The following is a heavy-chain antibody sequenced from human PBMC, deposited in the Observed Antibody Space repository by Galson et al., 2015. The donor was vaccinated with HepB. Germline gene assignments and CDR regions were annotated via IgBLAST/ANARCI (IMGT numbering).Heavy chain of an antibody. Sequence: TLSLTCTVSGGSISSGGYYWSWIRQHPGKGLEWIGYIYYSGSTYYNPSLKSRVTISVGTSKNQFSLKLSSVTAADTAVYYCARDPTYSSGWFDAFDIWGQGTMVTVSS. J-gene: IGHJ3*02. V-gene: IGHV4-31*03. D-gene: IGHD6-19*01. CDR3: ARDPTYSSGWFDAFDI. CDR2: IYYSGST. CDR1: GGSISSGGYY.